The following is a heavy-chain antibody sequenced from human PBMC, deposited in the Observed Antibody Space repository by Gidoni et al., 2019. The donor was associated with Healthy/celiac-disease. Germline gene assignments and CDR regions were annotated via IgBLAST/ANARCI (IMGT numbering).Heavy chain of an antibody. J-gene: IGHJ5*02. V-gene: IGHV3-30*01. CDR1: GLTFSSYA. CDR2: ISYYGSNT. D-gene: IGHD6-6*01. CDR3: ARGYRLAARLNWFDP. Sequence: QVQLVRSGGGVVQPGGPLRRPFAASGLTFSSYAMHWVRQAPGKGLEWVTGISYYGSNTYYADSVKGRFTISRDNSKNTLYLQMNSLRAEDTAVYYCARGYRLAARLNWFDPWGQGTLVTVSS.